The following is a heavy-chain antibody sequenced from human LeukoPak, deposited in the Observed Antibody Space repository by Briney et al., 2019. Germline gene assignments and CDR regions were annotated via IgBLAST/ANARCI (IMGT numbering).Heavy chain of an antibody. CDR3: ASQGYSYGY. Sequence: GGSLRLSCAASGFIFSNYAMHWVRQAPGKGLEWVALISSDGSKIYYADSVKGRFTISRDNSRNTLYLQMNSLRAEDSAVYYCASQGYSYGYWGQGTLVTVSS. V-gene: IGHV3-30*04. CDR2: ISSDGSKI. D-gene: IGHD5-18*01. J-gene: IGHJ4*02. CDR1: GFIFSNYA.